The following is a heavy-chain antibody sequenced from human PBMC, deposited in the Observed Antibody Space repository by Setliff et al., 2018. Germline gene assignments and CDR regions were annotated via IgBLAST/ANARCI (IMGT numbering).Heavy chain of an antibody. CDR1: GYSISSSYN. CDR3: ARRYCSSTSCHNGDAFDI. CDR2: FSHGGNT. J-gene: IGHJ3*02. D-gene: IGHD2-2*01. V-gene: IGHV4-38-2*01. Sequence: SETLSLTCAVSGYSISSSYNWGWIRQPPGKGLEWIGSFSHGGNTYYNPSLKSRVTISVDTSKNQFSLKLSSVTATDAAVYYSARRYCSSTSCHNGDAFDIWGQGTMVTVSS.